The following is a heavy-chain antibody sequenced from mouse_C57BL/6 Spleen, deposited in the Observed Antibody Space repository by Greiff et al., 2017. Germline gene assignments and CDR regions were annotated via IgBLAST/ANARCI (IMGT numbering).Heavy chain of an antibody. V-gene: IGHV5-4*01. CDR3: ARDGDYGPFAY. CDR1: GFTFSSYA. Sequence: EVQVVESGGGLVKPGGSLKLSCAASGFTFSSYAMSWVRQTPEKRLEWVATISDGGSYTYYTDNVKGRFTISRDNAKNNLYLQMSHLKSEDTAMYYCARDGDYGPFAYWGQGTLVTVSA. J-gene: IGHJ3*01. CDR2: ISDGGSYT. D-gene: IGHD1-1*02.